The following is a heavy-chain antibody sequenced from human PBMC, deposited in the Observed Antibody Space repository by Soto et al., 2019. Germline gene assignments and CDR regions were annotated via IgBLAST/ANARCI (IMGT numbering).Heavy chain of an antibody. J-gene: IGHJ3*02. CDR3: ARGGRDGFDI. CDR2: VYITGST. CDR1: GGSISTVY. Sequence: QVQLQESGPGLVKPSETLSLTCNVSGGSISTVYWNWIRQSAEKGLEWIGRVYITGSTNYHPSLKSRVTMSVDTSKNQFSLKMSSVTAADTAVYYCARGGRDGFDIWGQGTRVTVSS. V-gene: IGHV4-4*07.